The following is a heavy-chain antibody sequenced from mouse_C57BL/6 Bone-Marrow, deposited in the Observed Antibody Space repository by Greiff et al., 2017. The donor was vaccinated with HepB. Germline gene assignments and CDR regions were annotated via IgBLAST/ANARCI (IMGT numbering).Heavy chain of an antibody. CDR2: INPSTGGT. CDR1: GYSFTGYY. V-gene: IGHV1-42*01. J-gene: IGHJ2*01. D-gene: IGHD1-1*01. Sequence: VQLQQSGPELVKPGASVKISCKASGYSFTGYYMNWVQQSPEKSLEWIGEINPSTGGTTYNQKFKAKATLTVDKSSSTAYMQLKSLTSEDSAVYYCARKGEKITTVVGDYWGQGTTLTVSS. CDR3: ARKGEKITTVVGDY.